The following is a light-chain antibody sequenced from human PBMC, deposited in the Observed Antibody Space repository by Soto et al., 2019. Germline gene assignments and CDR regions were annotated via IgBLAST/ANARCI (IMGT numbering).Light chain of an antibody. CDR1: QSVSSSY. V-gene: IGKV3-20*01. CDR2: GAS. Sequence: IVLTQSPATVSLSPGERATLSCRASQSVSSSYLAWYQQKPGQAPRLRIYGASSRATGIPDRFSGSGSGTDFTLTISRLEPEDFAVYYCQQYGSSPPWTFGQGTKVDIK. J-gene: IGKJ1*01. CDR3: QQYGSSPPWT.